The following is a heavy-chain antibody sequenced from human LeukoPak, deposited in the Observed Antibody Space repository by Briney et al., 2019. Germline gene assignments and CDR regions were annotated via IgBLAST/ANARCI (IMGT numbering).Heavy chain of an antibody. J-gene: IGHJ4*02. Sequence: MPSETLSLTCTVSGGSISSYYWSWIRQPPGKGLEWIGYISYSGSTNFNPSLKSRVTISVDTSKNQFSLKLYSVTAADTAVYYCARISLRLGELSSNWGQGTLVAVSS. D-gene: IGHD3-16*02. V-gene: IGHV4-59*08. CDR2: ISYSGST. CDR3: ARISLRLGELSSN. CDR1: GGSISSYY.